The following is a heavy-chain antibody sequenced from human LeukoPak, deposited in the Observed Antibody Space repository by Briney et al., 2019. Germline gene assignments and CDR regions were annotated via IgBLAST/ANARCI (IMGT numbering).Heavy chain of an antibody. CDR3: ARVQGYYYYYMDV. V-gene: IGHV4-59*12. CDR2: IDNSGGT. Sequence: PSETLSLTCTVSGGSISSSYWSWIRQPPGKGLEWIAYIDNSGGTNYNPSLKSRVTISVDTPKNQFSLNLSSVTAADTAVYYCARVQGYYYYYMDVWGKGTTVTVSS. J-gene: IGHJ6*03. CDR1: GGSISSSY.